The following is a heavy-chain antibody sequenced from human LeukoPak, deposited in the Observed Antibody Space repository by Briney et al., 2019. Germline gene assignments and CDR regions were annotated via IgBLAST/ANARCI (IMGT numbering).Heavy chain of an antibody. Sequence: ASVKVSCKASGYIFTDYYMHWVRQAPGQELGWMGRINPNSGGTNYAQKFQGRVTITRNTSISTAYMELSSLRSEDTAVYYCARGAREVVVVITKYYVDYWGQGTLVTVSS. V-gene: IGHV1/OR15-1*04. CDR1: GYIFTDYY. J-gene: IGHJ4*02. D-gene: IGHD3-22*01. CDR2: INPNSGGT. CDR3: ARGAREVVVVITKYYVDY.